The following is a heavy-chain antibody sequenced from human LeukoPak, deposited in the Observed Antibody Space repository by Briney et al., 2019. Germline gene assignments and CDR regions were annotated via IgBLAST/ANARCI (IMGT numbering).Heavy chain of an antibody. J-gene: IGHJ6*02. CDR2: IYYSGST. Sequence: PSETLSLTCTVSGGSISSYYWSWIRQPPGKGLEWIGYIYYSGSTNYNPSLKSRVTISVDTSKNQFSLKLSSVTAADTAVYYCARLSEDSSCYCGMDVWGQGTTVTVSS. D-gene: IGHD6-6*01. CDR3: ARLSEDSSCYCGMDV. V-gene: IGHV4-59*08. CDR1: GGSISSYY.